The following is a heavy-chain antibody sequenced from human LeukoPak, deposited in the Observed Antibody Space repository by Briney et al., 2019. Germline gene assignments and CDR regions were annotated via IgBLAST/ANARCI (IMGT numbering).Heavy chain of an antibody. CDR3: ARLGIEDCSGGSCLPSFDY. V-gene: IGHV3-53*04. D-gene: IGHD2-15*01. CDR2: IYNTGST. Sequence: GGSLRLSCAASGFTVSTNCMIWVRQPPGKGLEWVSVIYNTGSTYNADSVKGRFTISRHNSKNTVYLQMNNLRAEDTAMYYCARLGIEDCSGGSCLPSFDYWGQGTLVTVSS. CDR1: GFTVSTNC. J-gene: IGHJ4*02.